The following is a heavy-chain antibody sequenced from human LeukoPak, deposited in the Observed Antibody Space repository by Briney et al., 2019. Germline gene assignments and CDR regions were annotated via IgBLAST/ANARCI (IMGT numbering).Heavy chain of an antibody. D-gene: IGHD1-26*01. CDR2: MNPNSGNT. CDR3: ARGRVGASLH. J-gene: IGHJ4*02. Sequence: ASVKVSCKASGGTFSSYAISWVRQAPGQGLEWMGWMNPNSGNTGYAQKFQGRVTMTRNTSISTAYMELSSLRSEDTAVYYCARGRVGASLHWGQGTLVTVSS. CDR1: GGTFSSYA. V-gene: IGHV1-8*02.